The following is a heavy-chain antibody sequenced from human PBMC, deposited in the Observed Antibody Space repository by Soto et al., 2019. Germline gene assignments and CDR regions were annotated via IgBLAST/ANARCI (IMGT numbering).Heavy chain of an antibody. D-gene: IGHD3-22*01. CDR2: INIYSGDA. CDR1: GYTSTSYG. V-gene: IGHV1-18*01. CDR3: ARALYYYDNSGLAY. Sequence: QVRLEQSGPEVKKTGASVKVSCKASGYTSTSYGISWVRQAPGQGLEWMGWINIYSGDANYAQSFQDRVTMTRDTSTNTVYMEMRNLRSDDTAVYYCARALYYYDNSGLAYWGQGTLVTVSS. J-gene: IGHJ4*02.